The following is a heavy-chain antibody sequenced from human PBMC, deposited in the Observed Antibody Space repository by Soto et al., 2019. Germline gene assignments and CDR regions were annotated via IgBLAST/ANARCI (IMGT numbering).Heavy chain of an antibody. V-gene: IGHV3-11*01. J-gene: IGHJ6*02. CDR1: GFTFSDYY. CDR2: ISSSGSTI. CDR3: AKGRSYYYYYGVDV. Sequence: GGSLRLSCAASGFTFSDYYMSWIRQAPGKGLEWVSHISSSGSTIYYADSVKGRFTISRDNAKNSLYLQMNSLRAGDTALYYCAKGRSYYYYYGVDVWGQGTTVTVSS.